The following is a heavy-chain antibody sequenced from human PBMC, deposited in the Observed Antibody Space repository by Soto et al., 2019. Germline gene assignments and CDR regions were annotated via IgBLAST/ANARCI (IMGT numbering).Heavy chain of an antibody. J-gene: IGHJ5*02. Sequence: QVQLQESGPGLVKPSQTLSLTCTVSGGSISSSDYYWSWIRQHPGKGLEWIGYIYDSANTYYNPSLKSRVTISVDTSKNQFSLKLSSVTAADTAVYYCAREEGGGYDHRWFDPWGQGTLVTVSS. CDR3: AREEGGGYDHRWFDP. CDR1: GGSISSSDYY. CDR2: IYDSANT. D-gene: IGHD5-12*01. V-gene: IGHV4-31*03.